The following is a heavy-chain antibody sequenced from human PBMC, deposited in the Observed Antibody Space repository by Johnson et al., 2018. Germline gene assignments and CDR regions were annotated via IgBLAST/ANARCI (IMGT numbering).Heavy chain of an antibody. CDR2: IWYDGSNK. V-gene: IGHV3-33*01. Sequence: QVQLVESGGGVVQPGRSLRLSCAASGFTFSYYGMHWVRQAPGKGLEWVAVIWYDGSNKYYADSVKGRFTLSRDNSKNTLYLQMNSLRAEDTAVYYCVRDEQQLPSYYYYGMDVWGQGTTVTVSS. CDR3: VRDEQQLPSYYYYGMDV. CDR1: GFTFSYYG. D-gene: IGHD6-13*01. J-gene: IGHJ6*02.